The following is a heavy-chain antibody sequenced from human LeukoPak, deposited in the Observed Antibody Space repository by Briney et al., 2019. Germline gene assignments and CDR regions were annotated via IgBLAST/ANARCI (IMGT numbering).Heavy chain of an antibody. V-gene: IGHV3-64D*06. Sequence: GGSLRLSCSASGFTFSSFAMHWVRQAPGKGLEYISAITTNGGSTYYVDSVRGRFTISRDNSKNTVYLQLSSLRAEDTAVYYCARGSGGFFDYWGQGTLVTVSS. CDR2: ITTNGGST. CDR3: ARGSGGFFDY. J-gene: IGHJ4*02. D-gene: IGHD1-26*01. CDR1: GFTFSSFA.